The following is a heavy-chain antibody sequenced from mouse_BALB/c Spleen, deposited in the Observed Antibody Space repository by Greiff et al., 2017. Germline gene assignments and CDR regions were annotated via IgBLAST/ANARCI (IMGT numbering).Heavy chain of an antibody. CDR3: TRSGAMDY. CDR1: GYTFTDYA. J-gene: IGHJ4*01. CDR2: ISTYYGDA. V-gene: IGHV1S137*01. Sequence: VQLQQSGAELVRPGVSVKISCKGSGYTFTDYAMHWVKQSHAKSLEWIGVISTYYGDASYNQKFKGKATMTVDKSSSTAYMHLSSLTSEDSAVYYCTRSGAMDYWGQGTSVTVSS.